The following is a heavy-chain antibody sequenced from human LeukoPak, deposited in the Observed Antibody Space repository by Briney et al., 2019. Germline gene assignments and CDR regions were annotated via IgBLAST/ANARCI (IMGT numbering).Heavy chain of an antibody. Sequence: SETLSLTCSVSGYSISSGYYWGWIRQPPGKGLEWIGSIYHSGSTYYNPSLKSRVTISVDTSKNQFSLKLSSVTAADTAVSYCARLWRYAFDIWGQGTMVTVSS. CDR1: GYSISSGYY. CDR3: ARLWRYAFDI. J-gene: IGHJ3*02. D-gene: IGHD1-1*01. CDR2: IYHSGST. V-gene: IGHV4-38-2*01.